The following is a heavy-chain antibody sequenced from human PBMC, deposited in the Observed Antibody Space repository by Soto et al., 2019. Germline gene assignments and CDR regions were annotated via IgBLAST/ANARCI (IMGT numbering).Heavy chain of an antibody. V-gene: IGHV4-59*01. D-gene: IGHD6-13*01. J-gene: IGHJ6*02. CDR3: AKAGSIVAAATDPYYGMDV. CDR2: IFYSGTT. CDR1: GGSISTYY. Sequence: SETLSLTCTVSGGSISTYYWNWIRQPPGKGLEWIGYIFYSGTTYYSPALKSRVTISVDTSKNQFSLNLRSVTAADTAVYYCAKAGSIVAAATDPYYGMDVWGQGTTVTVSS.